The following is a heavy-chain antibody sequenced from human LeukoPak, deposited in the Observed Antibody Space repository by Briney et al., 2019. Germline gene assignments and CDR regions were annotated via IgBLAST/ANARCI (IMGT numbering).Heavy chain of an antibody. D-gene: IGHD6-6*01. J-gene: IGHJ4*02. CDR1: GGSISSSSYY. Sequence: KPSETLSLTCTVSGGSISSSSYYWGWIRQPPGKGLEWIESIYYSGSTYYNPSLKSRVTISVDTSKNQFSLKLSSVTAADTAVYYCARHRGAARDPLFDWGQGTLVTVSS. V-gene: IGHV4-39*01. CDR2: IYYSGST. CDR3: ARHRGAARDPLFD.